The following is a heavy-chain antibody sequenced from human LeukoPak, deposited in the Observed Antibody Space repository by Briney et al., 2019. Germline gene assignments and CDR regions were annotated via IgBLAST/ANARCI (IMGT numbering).Heavy chain of an antibody. CDR1: GVTVSSNY. CDR3: ARDYFDSSGSPDY. Sequence: PGGSLRLSCAVFGVTVSSNYMSWVRQAPGKGLEWVSVLYGGGTTYYADSVKGRFTISRDNAKTSLYLQMNSLRAEDTAVYYCARDYFDSSGSPDYWGQGTLVTVSS. J-gene: IGHJ4*02. V-gene: IGHV3-53*01. D-gene: IGHD3-22*01. CDR2: LYGGGTT.